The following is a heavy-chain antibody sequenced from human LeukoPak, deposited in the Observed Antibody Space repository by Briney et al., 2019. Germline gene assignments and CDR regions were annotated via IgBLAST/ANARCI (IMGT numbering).Heavy chain of an antibody. CDR1: GFTFSSYT. CDR3: AGDTYDILTGYYKWAFDI. D-gene: IGHD3-9*01. J-gene: IGHJ3*02. CDR2: ISSSSRYI. V-gene: IGHV3-21*06. Sequence: GGSLRLSCAASGFTFSSYTMNWVRQAPGKGLEWVSSISSSSRYIYYADSVKGRFTISRDNAKNSLYLQMDSLRAEDTAVYYCAGDTYDILTGYYKWAFDIWGEGTMVTVSS.